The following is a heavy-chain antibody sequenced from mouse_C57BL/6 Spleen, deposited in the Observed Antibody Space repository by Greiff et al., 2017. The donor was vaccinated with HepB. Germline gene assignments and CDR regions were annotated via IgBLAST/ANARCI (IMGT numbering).Heavy chain of an antibody. CDR3: ASGDWGFDY. Sequence: EVQLMVSGGGLVKPGGSLKLSCAASGFTFSDYGMHWVRQAPEKGLEWVAYISSGSSTIYYADTVKGRCTISRDNAKNTLFLQMTSLRSEDTAMYYCASGDWGFDYWGQGTTLTVSS. D-gene: IGHD4-1*01. J-gene: IGHJ2*01. CDR2: ISSGSSTI. CDR1: GFTFSDYG. V-gene: IGHV5-17*01.